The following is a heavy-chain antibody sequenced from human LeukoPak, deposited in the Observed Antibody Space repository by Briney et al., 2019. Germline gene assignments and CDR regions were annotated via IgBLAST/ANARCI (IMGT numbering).Heavy chain of an antibody. J-gene: IGHJ4*02. CDR2: IYYSGST. CDR1: GGSISSYY. CDR3: ARDLQGNVAVPAAILGD. Sequence: SETLSLTCTVSGGSISSYYWSWIRQPPGKGLEWIGYIYYSGSTNYNPSLKSRVTMSVDTSKNQFSLKLSSVTAADTAVYYCARDLQGNVAVPAAILGDWGQGGLVTVSS. D-gene: IGHD2-2*01. V-gene: IGHV4-59*12.